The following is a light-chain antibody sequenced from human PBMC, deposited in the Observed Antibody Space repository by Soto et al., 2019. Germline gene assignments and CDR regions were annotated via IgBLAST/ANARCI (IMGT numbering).Light chain of an antibody. CDR2: GAS. J-gene: IGKJ4*01. Sequence: EIVMTQSPATLSVSPGERATLSCRASQSVSINLAWYQQKPGQAPRRLIYGASTRATGIPARFSGSGSGTDFTLTISSLQSEYFADYDCQQYNNWPPSTFGGGTKVEIK. CDR3: QQYNNWPPST. V-gene: IGKV3-15*01. CDR1: QSVSIN.